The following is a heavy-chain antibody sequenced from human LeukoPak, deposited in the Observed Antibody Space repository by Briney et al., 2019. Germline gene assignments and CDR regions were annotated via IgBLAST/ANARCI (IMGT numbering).Heavy chain of an antibody. CDR3: ARRIGELLRPIDAFDI. CDR1: GFTFSSYA. J-gene: IGHJ3*02. D-gene: IGHD3-10*01. CDR2: ISYDGSNK. Sequence: PGGSLRLSCAASGFTFSSYAMHWVRQAPGKGLEWVAVISYDGSNKYYADSVKGRFTISRDNSKNTLYLQMNSLRAEDTAVYYCARRIGELLRPIDAFDIWGQGTMVTVSS. V-gene: IGHV3-30-3*01.